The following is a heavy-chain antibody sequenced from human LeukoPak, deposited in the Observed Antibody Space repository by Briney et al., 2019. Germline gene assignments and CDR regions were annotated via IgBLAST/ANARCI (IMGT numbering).Heavy chain of an antibody. J-gene: IGHJ4*02. V-gene: IGHV3-30-3*01. D-gene: IGHD1-26*01. CDR2: ISYDGSNK. CDR3: ARGDSLGATMTDPDY. Sequence: GGSLRLSCAASGFTFNSYAMHWVRQAPGKGLEWVAVISYDGSNKYYADSVKGRFTISRDNSKNTLYLQMNSLRAEDTAVYYCARGDSLGATMTDPDYWGQGTLVTVSS. CDR1: GFTFNSYA.